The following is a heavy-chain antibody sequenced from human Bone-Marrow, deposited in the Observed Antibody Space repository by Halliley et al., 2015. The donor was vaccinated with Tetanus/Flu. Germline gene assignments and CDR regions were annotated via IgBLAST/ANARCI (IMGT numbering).Heavy chain of an antibody. V-gene: IGHV1-46*01. CDR3: ARDVAGTQNYYYGMDV. J-gene: IGHJ6*02. D-gene: IGHD6-19*01. Sequence: MGVINPDDDTTSYAQKFQGRVTMTRDTSTSTVNMELSRLRSEDTAVYYCARDVAGTQNYYYGMDVWGQGTTVTVSS. CDR2: INPDDDTT.